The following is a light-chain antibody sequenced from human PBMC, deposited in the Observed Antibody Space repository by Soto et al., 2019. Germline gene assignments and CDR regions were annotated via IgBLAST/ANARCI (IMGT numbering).Light chain of an antibody. Sequence: EIVMTQSPATLSVSPGEGVTLSCRASQSVSSDLAWYQQKPGQSPRLLMYGASTRATDFPARFSGGGSGAEFTLTIRSLQSEDVAIYYCQQDHDWPPITFGPGTKVDIK. CDR3: QQDHDWPPIT. CDR1: QSVSSD. CDR2: GAS. V-gene: IGKV3-15*01. J-gene: IGKJ3*01.